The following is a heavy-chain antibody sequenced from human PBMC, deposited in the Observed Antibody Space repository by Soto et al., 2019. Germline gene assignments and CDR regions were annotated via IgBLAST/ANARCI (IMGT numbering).Heavy chain of an antibody. D-gene: IGHD5-12*01. CDR1: GFTFSIYA. CDR3: AKVLRRGYCGYDGREF. CDR2: ITASGGTS. J-gene: IGHJ4*02. Sequence: EVQLLESGGGLVQPGGSLRLSCAASGFTFSIYAMSWVRQAPGKGLEWVSTITASGGTSYYGESVKGRFTISRDNSKNTLYLRMNSLRAEDTAVYYCAKVLRRGYCGYDGREFWGRGPLVTVSS. V-gene: IGHV3-23*01.